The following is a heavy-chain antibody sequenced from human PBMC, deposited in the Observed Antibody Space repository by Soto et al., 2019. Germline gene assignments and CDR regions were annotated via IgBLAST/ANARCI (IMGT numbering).Heavy chain of an antibody. V-gene: IGHV3-74*01. CDR3: ARVGATTWY. CDR2: VNSDGSIT. CDR1: VFTFSSYW. J-gene: IGHJ4*02. D-gene: IGHD1-26*01. Sequence: VGSLRLSCASSVFTFSSYWMHWVRQSPGKGPVWVSRVNSDGSITNYADAVKGRFTISRDNAKNTLYLQMDGLRAEDTAVYYCARVGATTWYWGQGTLFT.